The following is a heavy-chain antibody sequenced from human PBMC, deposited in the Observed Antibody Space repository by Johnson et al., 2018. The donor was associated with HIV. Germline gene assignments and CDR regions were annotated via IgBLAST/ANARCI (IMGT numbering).Heavy chain of an antibody. V-gene: IGHV3-53*01. CDR3: ASGKIPYYYYGTGYRCATAFDI. J-gene: IGHJ3*02. D-gene: IGHD3-22*01. CDR1: GFTVSSNY. CDR2: IYAGGNI. Sequence: VQLVESGGGLIQSGGSLRLSCAASGFTVSSNYMSWVRKAPGKGLEWVSIIYAGGNIYYAHSVKGRFTISRDNSRNTLYLQLDSLRADETAVYYCASGKIPYYYYGTGYRCATAFDIWGQGTMVTVSS.